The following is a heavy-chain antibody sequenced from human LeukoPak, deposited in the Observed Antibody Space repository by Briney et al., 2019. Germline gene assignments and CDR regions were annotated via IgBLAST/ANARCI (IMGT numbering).Heavy chain of an antibody. CDR3: TRLEVTPGGY. J-gene: IGHJ4*02. D-gene: IGHD2-21*02. CDR1: GSTFSSHT. CDR2: ISNTGSVI. V-gene: IGHV3-48*04. Sequence: GGSLRLSCAASGSTFSSHTMNWVRQAPGKGLEWISYISNTGSVIYYADSVKGRFTISRDNAKNSLYLQMNSLKTEDTAVYYCTRLEVTPGGYWGQGTLVTVSS.